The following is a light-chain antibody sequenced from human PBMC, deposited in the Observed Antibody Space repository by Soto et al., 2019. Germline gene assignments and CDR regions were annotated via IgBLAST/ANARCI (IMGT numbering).Light chain of an antibody. CDR2: RNN. Sequence: QSVLTQPPSASGTPGQRVTISCSGSSSNIGSNYVYWYQQLPGMAPKLLIYRNNQRPSGVPDRFSGSKSGTSASLAITGLRSEDEADYYCAAWDDSLSRVVFGGGTKLTVL. V-gene: IGLV1-47*01. CDR1: SSNIGSNY. J-gene: IGLJ2*01. CDR3: AAWDDSLSRVV.